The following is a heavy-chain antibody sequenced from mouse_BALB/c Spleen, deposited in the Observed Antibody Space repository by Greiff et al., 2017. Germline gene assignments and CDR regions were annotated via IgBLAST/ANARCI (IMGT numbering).Heavy chain of an antibody. Sequence: EVMLVESGGGLVKPGGSLKLSCAASGFTFSSYAMSWVRQTPEKRLEWVASISSGGSTYYPDSVKGRFTISRDNARNILYLQMSSLRSEDTAMYYCAREAITTVVPLSAMDYWGQGTSVTVSS. CDR2: ISSGGST. V-gene: IGHV5-6-5*01. CDR1: GFTFSSYA. J-gene: IGHJ4*01. D-gene: IGHD1-1*01. CDR3: AREAITTVVPLSAMDY.